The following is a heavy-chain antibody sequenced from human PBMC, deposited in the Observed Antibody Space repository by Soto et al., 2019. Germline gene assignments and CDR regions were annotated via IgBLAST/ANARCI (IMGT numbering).Heavy chain of an antibody. D-gene: IGHD4-17*01. V-gene: IGHV4-34*01. CDR3: ARTTVTTVYYYYGMDV. CDR1: GGSFIGYY. J-gene: IGHJ6*02. CDR2: INLSGST. Sequence: SETLSLTCAVYGGSFIGYYWSWIGHPAGKGLEWIGEINLSGSTNYNPSLKSRVTISVDTSKNQFSLKLSSVTAADTAVYYCARTTVTTVYYYYGMDVWGQGTTVTVSS.